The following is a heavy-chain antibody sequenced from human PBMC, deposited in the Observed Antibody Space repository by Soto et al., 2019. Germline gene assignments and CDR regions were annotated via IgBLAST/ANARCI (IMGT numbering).Heavy chain of an antibody. J-gene: IGHJ3*02. Sequence: ASVKVSCKASGYTFTSYGISWVRQAPGQGLEWMGWISAYNGHTNYAQKLQGRVTMTTDTSTSTAYMELRSLRSDDTAVYYCARTELPHFAFDIWGQGTMVTVSS. CDR1: GYTFTSYG. CDR2: ISAYNGHT. V-gene: IGHV1-18*04. CDR3: ARTELPHFAFDI. D-gene: IGHD1-7*01.